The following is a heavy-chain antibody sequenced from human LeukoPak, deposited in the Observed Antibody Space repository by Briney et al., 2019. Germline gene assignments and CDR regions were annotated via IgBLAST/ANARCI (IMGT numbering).Heavy chain of an antibody. CDR1: GGSISSYY. CDR3: AAIPQPWLVWWYFDY. J-gene: IGHJ4*02. CDR2: IYYSGST. D-gene: IGHD6-19*01. V-gene: IGHV4-59*08. Sequence: PSETLSLTGTVSGGSISSYYWSWIRQPPGKGLEWIGYIYYSGSTNYNPSLKSRVTISVDTSKNQFSLKLSSVTAADTAVYYCAAIPQPWLVWWYFDYWGQGTLVTVSS.